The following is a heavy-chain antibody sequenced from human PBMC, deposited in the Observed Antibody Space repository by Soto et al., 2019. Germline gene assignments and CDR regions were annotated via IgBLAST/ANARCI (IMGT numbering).Heavy chain of an antibody. D-gene: IGHD6-6*01. CDR1: GFTFSSYA. V-gene: IGHV3-30-3*01. CDR3: ARDPGLYSSSSLAIDY. CDR2: ISYDGSIE. Sequence: GGSLRLSCAASGFTFSSYAMHWVRQAPGKGLEWVAVISYDGSIEYYADSVKGRFTISRGNSKNTLYLQMNSLRAEDTAVYYCARDPGLYSSSSLAIDYWGQGTLVTVSS. J-gene: IGHJ4*02.